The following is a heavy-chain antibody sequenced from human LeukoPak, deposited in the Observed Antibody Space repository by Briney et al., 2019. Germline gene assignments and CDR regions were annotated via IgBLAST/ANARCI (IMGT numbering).Heavy chain of an antibody. J-gene: IGHJ6*03. CDR3: ARDLGYCSSTSCYWGYYYYYMDV. CDR1: GFTFSSYS. Sequence: PGGSLRLSCAASGFTFSSYSMNWVRQAPGKGLEWVSYISSSSSTIYYADSVKGRFTISRDNAKNSLYLQMNSLRAEDTAVYYCARDLGYCSSTSCYWGYYYYYMDVWGKGTTVTVSS. V-gene: IGHV3-48*01. CDR2: ISSSSSTI. D-gene: IGHD2-2*01.